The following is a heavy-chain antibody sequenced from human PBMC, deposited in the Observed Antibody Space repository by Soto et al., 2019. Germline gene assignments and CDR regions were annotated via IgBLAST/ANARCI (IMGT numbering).Heavy chain of an antibody. D-gene: IGHD4-17*01. CDR1: GFSFNSYS. CDR3: AKDRGTTTVTFDAFQH. Sequence: EVQLLESGGGLVQPGGSLRLSCAASGFSFNSYSMSWVRQAPGKGLEGVAGIIGSGDSAYYADSVKGRFTISRDNSKNTLYLQMNSLRAGDTAIYYCAKDRGTTTVTFDAFQHWGQGTLVAVSS. J-gene: IGHJ1*01. CDR2: IIGSGDSA. V-gene: IGHV3-23*01.